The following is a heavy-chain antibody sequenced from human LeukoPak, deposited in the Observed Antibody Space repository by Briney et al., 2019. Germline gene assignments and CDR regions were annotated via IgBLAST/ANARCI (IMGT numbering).Heavy chain of an antibody. CDR2: IRYDGSNK. Sequence: GGSLRLSCAASGFTFSSYGMRWVRQAPGKGLEWVAFIRYDGSNKYYADSVKGRFTISRDNSKNTLYLQMNSLRAEDTAVYYCARERGNTIFGVVIRGFFDYWGQGTLVTVSS. CDR3: ARERGNTIFGVVIRGFFDY. CDR1: GFTFSSYG. J-gene: IGHJ4*02. D-gene: IGHD3-3*01. V-gene: IGHV3-30*02.